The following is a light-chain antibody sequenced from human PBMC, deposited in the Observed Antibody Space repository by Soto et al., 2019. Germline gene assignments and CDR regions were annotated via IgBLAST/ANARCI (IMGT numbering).Light chain of an antibody. CDR2: GAS. CDR3: QQYNNWPMYT. Sequence: EIVMMQSPATLSVSPGERATLSCRASQIIANNLAWYQQKPGQAPRLLIYGASTRATGIPARFSGSGSGTEFTLTISSLQSEDFAVYYCQQYNNWPMYTFGQGTKVDIK. J-gene: IGKJ2*01. V-gene: IGKV3-15*01. CDR1: QIIANN.